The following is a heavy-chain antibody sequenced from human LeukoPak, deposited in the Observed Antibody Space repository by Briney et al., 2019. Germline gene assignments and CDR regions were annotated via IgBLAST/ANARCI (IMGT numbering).Heavy chain of an antibody. J-gene: IGHJ4*02. Sequence: GGSLRLSCAASGFTFSTYAMTWVRQAPGKGLEWVSLISGTGGSTYYADSVKGRFTISRDNSKNTLYLQMNSLRAEDTAVYYCTTSGLEVPAVWGQGTLVTVSS. D-gene: IGHD2-2*01. V-gene: IGHV3-23*01. CDR1: GFTFSTYA. CDR2: ISGTGGST. CDR3: TTSGLEVPAV.